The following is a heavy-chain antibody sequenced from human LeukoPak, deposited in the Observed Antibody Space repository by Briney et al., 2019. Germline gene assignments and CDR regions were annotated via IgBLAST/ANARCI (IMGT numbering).Heavy chain of an antibody. CDR3: ARGLYYYDSSGYYGSDY. D-gene: IGHD3-22*01. V-gene: IGHV3-33*01. Sequence: GGSLRLSCAASGFTFSSYGMHWVRQAPGKGLEWVAVIWYDGSNKYYADSVKGRFTISRDNSKNTLYLQMNSLRAEDTAVYYCARGLYYYDSSGYYGSDYWGQGTLVTVCS. CDR1: GFTFSSYG. CDR2: IWYDGSNK. J-gene: IGHJ4*02.